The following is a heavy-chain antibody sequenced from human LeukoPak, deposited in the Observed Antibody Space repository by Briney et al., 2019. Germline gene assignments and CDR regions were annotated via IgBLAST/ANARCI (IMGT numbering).Heavy chain of an antibody. D-gene: IGHD3-10*01. CDR1: GGTFTSHI. J-gene: IGHJ6*02. V-gene: IGHV1-69*04. CDR2: ILVGHDIV. Sequence: GSSVRVSCKASGGTFTSHIINWVRQAPGQGLEWMGKILVGHDIVMSAQTFQGRVTISADKATSTVYMELTSLKSEDTAVYYCAREDYYGSGMLVGIRESDYYYFGMDVWGQGTTVIVS. CDR3: AREDYYGSGMLVGIRESDYYYFGMDV.